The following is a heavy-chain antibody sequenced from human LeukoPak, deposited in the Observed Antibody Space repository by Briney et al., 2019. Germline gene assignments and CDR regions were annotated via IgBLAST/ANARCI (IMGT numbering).Heavy chain of an antibody. J-gene: IGHJ3*02. CDR1: GFTFDDYA. D-gene: IGHD6-6*01. Sequence: GGSLRLSCAASGFTFDDYAMHWVRQAPGKGLEWVSGISWNSGSIGCADSVKGRFTISRDNAKNSLYLQMNSLRAEDTALYYCAKDLSSSEDAFDIWGQGTMVTVSS. CDR3: AKDLSSSEDAFDI. V-gene: IGHV3-9*01. CDR2: ISWNSGSI.